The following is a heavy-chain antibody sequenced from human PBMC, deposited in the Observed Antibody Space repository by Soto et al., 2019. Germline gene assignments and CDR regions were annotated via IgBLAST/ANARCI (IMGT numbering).Heavy chain of an antibody. V-gene: IGHV1-18*04. J-gene: IGHJ4*02. CDR1: GYTFTSYG. CDR3: ARNDGYDFSMGY. D-gene: IGHD3-3*01. CDR2: ISGYNGNK. Sequence: QVQLVQSGAEVKKPGASVKVSCKASGYTFTSYGISWVRQAPGQGLEWMGWISGYNGNKNYEQKLQGTVTMTTYTSTSTAYKELRSLKSDGTAVYFCARNDGYDFSMGYWGQGTLVTVSS.